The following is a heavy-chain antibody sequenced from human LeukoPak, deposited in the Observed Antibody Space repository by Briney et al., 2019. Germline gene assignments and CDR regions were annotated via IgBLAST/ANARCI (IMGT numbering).Heavy chain of an antibody. CDR1: GYTLTELS. V-gene: IGHV1-24*01. CDR3: ATFENLGGYYYFDY. CDR2: FDPEDGET. J-gene: IGHJ4*02. Sequence: ASVKVSCKFSGYTLTELSMHWVRQAPGKGLEWMGGFDPEDGETIYAQKFQGRVTMTEDTSTDTAYMELSSLRSEDTAVYYCATFENLGGYYYFDYWGQGTLVTVSS. D-gene: IGHD3-10*01.